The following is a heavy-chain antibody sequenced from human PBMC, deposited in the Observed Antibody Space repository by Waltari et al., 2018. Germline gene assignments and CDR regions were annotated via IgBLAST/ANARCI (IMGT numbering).Heavy chain of an antibody. D-gene: IGHD2-2*01. CDR3: AGPKGYCSSTSCSNYWYFDL. CDR2: IIPIFGTA. J-gene: IGHJ2*01. V-gene: IGHV1-69*01. Sequence: QVQLVQSGAEVKKPGSSVKVSCKASGGTFSSYAISWVRQAPGQGLEWMGGIIPIFGTANYAQKFQGRVTITADESTSTAYMELSSLRSEDTAVYYCAGPKGYCSSTSCSNYWYFDLWGRGTLVTVSS. CDR1: GGTFSSYA.